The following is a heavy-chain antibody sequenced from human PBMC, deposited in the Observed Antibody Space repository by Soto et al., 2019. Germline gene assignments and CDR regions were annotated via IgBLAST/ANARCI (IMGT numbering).Heavy chain of an antibody. V-gene: IGHV2-5*02. CDR2: IYWDDGK. Sequence: QITLKESGPTLVKPTQTLTLTCTFSGFSLTTSGVGVGWIRQPPGKALEWLALIYWDDGKRYSPSLKSRLTITKDTSKNQVLLTLTNMDPVDTAAYYCAHRRRNGWEFDYWGQGTLVTVSS. D-gene: IGHD6-19*01. CDR1: GFSLTTSGVG. CDR3: AHRRRNGWEFDY. J-gene: IGHJ4*02.